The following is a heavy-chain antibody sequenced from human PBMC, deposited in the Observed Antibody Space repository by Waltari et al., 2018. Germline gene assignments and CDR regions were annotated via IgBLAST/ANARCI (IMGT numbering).Heavy chain of an antibody. J-gene: IGHJ6*02. CDR2: IASDGSYE. CDR1: RFSLPTYG. D-gene: IGHD1-26*01. Sequence: QVQLVESGGGLVQPGRSLSLSCAASRFSLPTYGLHWVRQAPGKGLDWCAVIASDGSYEYFADAVKGRFTIFRGNSKSTVFLQMNSLRDEDTAVYYCATRDILGGSQNYYYYGMDVWGQGTRVTVSS. CDR3: ATRDILGGSQNYYYYGMDV. V-gene: IGHV3-30*03.